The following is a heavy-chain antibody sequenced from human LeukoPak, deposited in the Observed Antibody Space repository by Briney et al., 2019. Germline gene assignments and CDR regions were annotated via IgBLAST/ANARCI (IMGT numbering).Heavy chain of an antibody. CDR3: ARDPLVVTASEENFDY. D-gene: IGHD2-21*02. J-gene: IGHJ4*02. CDR2: IYSGGST. Sequence: GGSLRLSCAASGFTVSSNYMSWVRQAPGKGLEWVSVIYSGGSTYYADSVKGRFTISRDNSKNTLYLQMNSLRAEGTAVYYCARDPLVVTASEENFDYWGQGTLVTVSS. CDR1: GFTVSSNY. V-gene: IGHV3-66*01.